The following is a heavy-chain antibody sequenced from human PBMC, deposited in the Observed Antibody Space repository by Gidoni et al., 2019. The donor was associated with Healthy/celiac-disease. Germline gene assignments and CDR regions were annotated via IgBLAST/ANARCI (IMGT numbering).Heavy chain of an antibody. D-gene: IGHD3-3*01. V-gene: IGHV4-59*08. Sequence: QVQLQESGPGLVKPSETLSLTCTVSGGSISSYYWSWIRQPPGKGLEWIGYIYYSGSTNYNPSLKSRVTISVDTSKNQFSLKLSSVTAADTAVYYCARHNDFWSGYYFDYWGQGTLVTVSS. CDR1: GGSISSYY. J-gene: IGHJ4*02. CDR2: IYYSGST. CDR3: ARHNDFWSGYYFDY.